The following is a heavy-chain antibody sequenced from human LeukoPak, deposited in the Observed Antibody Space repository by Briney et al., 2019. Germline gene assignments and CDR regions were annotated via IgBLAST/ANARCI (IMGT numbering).Heavy chain of an antibody. CDR2: IYYSGST. J-gene: IGHJ6*04. Sequence: SETLSLTCTVSGGSVSSGSYYWSWIRQPPGKGLEWIGYIYYSGSTNYNPSLKSRVTISVDTSKNQFSLKLSSVTAADTAVYYCARGVDTAFVYYYYGMDVWGKGTTVTVSS. CDR1: GGSVSSGSYY. CDR3: ARGVDTAFVYYYYGMDV. V-gene: IGHV4-61*01. D-gene: IGHD5-18*01.